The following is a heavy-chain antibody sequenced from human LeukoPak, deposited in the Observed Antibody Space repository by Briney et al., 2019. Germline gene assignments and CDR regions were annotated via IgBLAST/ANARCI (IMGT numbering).Heavy chain of an antibody. CDR3: ARRQNSVTIFGMIRVGYYYMDV. CDR1: GGSISSGGYY. J-gene: IGHJ6*03. CDR2: IYYSGST. Sequence: SETLSLTCTVSGGSISSGGYYWTWIRQHPGKGLDWIGYIYYSGSTYYNPSLKSRVTISVDTSKNQFSLKLSSVTAADTAVYYCARRQNSVTIFGMIRVGYYYMDVWGKGTTVTVSS. D-gene: IGHD3-3*01. V-gene: IGHV4-31*03.